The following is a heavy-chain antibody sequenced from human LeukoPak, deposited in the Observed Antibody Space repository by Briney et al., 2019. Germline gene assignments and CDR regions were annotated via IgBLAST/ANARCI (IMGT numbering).Heavy chain of an antibody. CDR1: GFTFSSYG. CDR3: ARITGIVVVPAAMLGDDAFDI. V-gene: IGHV3-33*01. CDR2: IWYDGSNK. D-gene: IGHD2-2*01. Sequence: GGSLRLSCAASGFTFSSYGMHWVRQAPGKGLEWVAVIWYDGSNKYYADSVKGRFAISRDNSKNTLYLQMNSLRAEDTAVYYCARITGIVVVPAAMLGDDAFDIWGQGTMVTVPS. J-gene: IGHJ3*02.